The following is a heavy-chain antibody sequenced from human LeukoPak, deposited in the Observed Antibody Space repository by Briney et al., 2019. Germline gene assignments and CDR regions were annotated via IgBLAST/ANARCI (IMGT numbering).Heavy chain of an antibody. Sequence: GGSLRLSCAASGFTFSSYWMSWVRQAPGKGLERVANIKQDGSEKYYVDSVKGRFTISRDNAKNSLYLQMNSLRAEDTAVYYCARDSSYSSSWPPSRAYYYYMDVWGKGTTVTVSS. CDR2: IKQDGSEK. J-gene: IGHJ6*03. CDR1: GFTFSSYW. CDR3: ARDSSYSSSWPPSRAYYYYMDV. V-gene: IGHV3-7*01. D-gene: IGHD6-13*01.